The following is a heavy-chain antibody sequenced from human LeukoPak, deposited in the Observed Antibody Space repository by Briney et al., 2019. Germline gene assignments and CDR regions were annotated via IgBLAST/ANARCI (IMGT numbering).Heavy chain of an antibody. Sequence: SETLSLTCTVSGGSISSSSYYWGWIRQPPGKGLEWIGSIYYSGSTYYNPSLKSRVTISVDTSKNQFSLKLSSVTAADTAVYYCAGQYYDILTGYPRPDFFYWGQGTLVTVSS. J-gene: IGHJ4*02. D-gene: IGHD3-9*01. CDR2: IYYSGST. CDR1: GGSISSSSYY. V-gene: IGHV4-39*01. CDR3: AGQYYDILTGYPRPDFFY.